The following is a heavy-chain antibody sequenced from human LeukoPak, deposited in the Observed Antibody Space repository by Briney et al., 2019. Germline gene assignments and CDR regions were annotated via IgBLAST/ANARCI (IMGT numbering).Heavy chain of an antibody. CDR3: ARKVSPPGYYGSGSYYTPRGGCFDY. Sequence: SETLSLACAVYGGSFSGYYWSWIPQPPGRGLEWIGEINHSGSTNYNPSLKSRVTISVDTSKNQFSLKLSSVTAADTAVYYCARKVSPPGYYGSGSYYTPRGGCFDYWGQGTLVTVSS. CDR1: GGSFSGYY. J-gene: IGHJ4*02. CDR2: INHSGST. D-gene: IGHD3-10*01. V-gene: IGHV4-34*01.